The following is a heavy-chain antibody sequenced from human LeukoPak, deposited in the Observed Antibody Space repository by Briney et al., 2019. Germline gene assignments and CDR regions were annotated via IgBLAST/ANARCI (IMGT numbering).Heavy chain of an antibody. J-gene: IGHJ6*03. V-gene: IGHV4-34*01. CDR2: INHSGST. CDR3: ARGRAKSSSSFRYYYYMDV. Sequence: PSETLSLTCAVYGGSFSGYYWSWIRQPPGKGLEWIGEINHSGSTNYNPSLKSRVTISVDTSKNQFSLKLSSVTAADTAVYYCARGRAKSSSSFRYYYYMDVWGKGTTVTVSS. CDR1: GGSFSGYY. D-gene: IGHD6-13*01.